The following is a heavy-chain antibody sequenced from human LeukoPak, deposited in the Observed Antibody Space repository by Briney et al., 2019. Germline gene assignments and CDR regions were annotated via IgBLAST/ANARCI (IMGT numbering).Heavy chain of an antibody. D-gene: IGHD6-13*01. J-gene: IGHJ6*02. Sequence: ASVKVSCKASGYTFTGYYMHWVRQAPGQGLEWMGWINPSSGGTNYAQKFQGRVTMTRDTSISTAYMELSRLRSDDTAVYYCAREGSSWQCGMDVWGQGTTVTVSS. CDR2: INPSSGGT. V-gene: IGHV1-2*02. CDR3: AREGSSWQCGMDV. CDR1: GYTFTGYY.